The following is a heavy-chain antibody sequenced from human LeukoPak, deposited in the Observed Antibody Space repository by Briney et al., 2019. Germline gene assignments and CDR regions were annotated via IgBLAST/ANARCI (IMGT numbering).Heavy chain of an antibody. CDR1: AYTITIYY. V-gene: IGHV1-46*01. CDR2: INPSGGST. J-gene: IGHJ4*02. CDR3: ARAGIFDY. Sequence: GASVQVSCKASAYTITIYYIPWLRQAPGQALEWMGIINPSGGSTSYAQKFQGRVTMTRDTSTSTVYMELSSLRSEDTAVYYCARAGIFDYWGQGTLVTVSS. D-gene: IGHD3-10*01.